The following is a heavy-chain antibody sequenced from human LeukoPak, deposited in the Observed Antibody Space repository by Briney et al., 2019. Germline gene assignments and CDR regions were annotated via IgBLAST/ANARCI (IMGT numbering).Heavy chain of an antibody. J-gene: IGHJ3*02. V-gene: IGHV4-34*01. CDR3: ARVPTGRNVVAAVARMGRNGAFDI. Sequence: SETLSLTCAVYGGSFSEYYWSWIRQSPGKGLEWIAEISQSGSINYNPSLKSRVTISVDASKKQFSLKMSSVTAADTAMYYCARVPTGRNVVAAVARMGRNGAFDIWGQGTMVTVSS. CDR2: ISQSGSI. CDR1: GGSFSEYY. D-gene: IGHD6-19*01.